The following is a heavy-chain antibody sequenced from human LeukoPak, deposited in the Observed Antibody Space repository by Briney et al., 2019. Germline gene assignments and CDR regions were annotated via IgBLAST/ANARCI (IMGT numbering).Heavy chain of an antibody. CDR2: INSDESST. V-gene: IGHV3-74*01. Sequence: GGSLRLSCAASGFTFSSYWIHLVRQAPGKGLVWVSRINSDESSTSYADSVKGRFTISRDNAKNTLYLQMNSLSAEDTAVYYCARGGVRYFNAMDVWGKGTTVTVSS. CDR3: ARGGVRYFNAMDV. D-gene: IGHD3-9*01. J-gene: IGHJ6*04. CDR1: GFTFSSYW.